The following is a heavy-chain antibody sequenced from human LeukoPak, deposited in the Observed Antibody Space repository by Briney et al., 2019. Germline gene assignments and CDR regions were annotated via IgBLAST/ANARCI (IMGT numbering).Heavy chain of an antibody. CDR3: ARDYSGSYYRNTFDY. D-gene: IGHD1-26*01. J-gene: IGHJ4*02. Sequence: GASVKVSCKASGYTFTSYAMHWVRQAPGQRLEWMEWINAGNGNTKYSQKFQGRVTITRDTSASTAYMELSSLRSEDTAVYYCARDYSGSYYRNTFDYWGQGTLVTVSS. CDR1: GYTFTSYA. V-gene: IGHV1-3*01. CDR2: INAGNGNT.